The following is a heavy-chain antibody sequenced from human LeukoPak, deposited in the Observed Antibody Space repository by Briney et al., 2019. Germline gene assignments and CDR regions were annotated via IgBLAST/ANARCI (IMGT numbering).Heavy chain of an antibody. Sequence: AEPLSLTCTVCGGSISTSNYYGGGIPEPPGKGLEGIGNIFNSGSTYNSPSPKSRVTISLDTSRNQFSLKLNSVTAADTAVYYCARVAVAGTGYFDLWGRGTLVIVSS. V-gene: IGHV4-39*07. CDR3: ARVAVAGTGYFDL. CDR1: GGSISTSNYY. CDR2: IFNSGST. J-gene: IGHJ2*01. D-gene: IGHD6-19*01.